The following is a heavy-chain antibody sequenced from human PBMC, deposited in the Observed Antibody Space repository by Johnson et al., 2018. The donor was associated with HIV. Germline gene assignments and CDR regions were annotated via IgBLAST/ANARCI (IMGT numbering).Heavy chain of an antibody. CDR1: GFTVSSNY. D-gene: IGHD1-26*01. Sequence: VQLVESGGGLVQPGGSLRLSCAASGFTVSSNYMSWVRQAPGKGLEWVSVIYSGGSTYYADSVKGRFTISRDNSKSTLYLQMNSLRAEDTAVYYCARGAANDAFDIWGQGTMVTVSS. V-gene: IGHV3-66*01. J-gene: IGHJ3*02. CDR3: ARGAANDAFDI. CDR2: IYSGGST.